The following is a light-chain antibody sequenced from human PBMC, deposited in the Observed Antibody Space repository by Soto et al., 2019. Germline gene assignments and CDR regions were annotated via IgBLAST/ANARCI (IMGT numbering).Light chain of an antibody. Sequence: EIVMTQSPATLSVSPGERATLSCRASQSVSSNLAWYQQKPGQAPRLLIYGASTRATGIPARFSGSWSGTEFTLTISRLQSEDFAVYYCQQYNNWPGTFGQGTKVEIK. CDR1: QSVSSN. CDR3: QQYNNWPGT. CDR2: GAS. J-gene: IGKJ1*01. V-gene: IGKV3-15*01.